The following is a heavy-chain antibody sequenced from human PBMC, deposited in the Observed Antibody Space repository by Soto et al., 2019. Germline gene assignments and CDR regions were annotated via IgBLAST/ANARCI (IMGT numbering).Heavy chain of an antibody. J-gene: IGHJ4*02. CDR2: ISYDGSNK. Sequence: QVQLVESGGGVVQPGRSLRLSCAASGFTFSSYGMHWVRQAPGKGLEWVAVISYDGSNKYYADSVKGRFTISRDNSKNTLYLQMNSLRAEDTAVYYCAKGGARGGGHWNYVDYWGQGTLVTVSS. V-gene: IGHV3-30*18. CDR1: GFTFSSYG. D-gene: IGHD1-26*01. CDR3: AKGGARGGGHWNYVDY.